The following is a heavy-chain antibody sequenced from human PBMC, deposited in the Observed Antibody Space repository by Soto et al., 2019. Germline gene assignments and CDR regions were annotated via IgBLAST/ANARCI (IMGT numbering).Heavy chain of an antibody. J-gene: IGHJ5*02. D-gene: IGHD2-21*01. CDR3: ARLRIATNNYKWFDP. Sequence: PSETLSLTGSVSGAALNSGNYYWSWIRQVPGKGLEWIGHIYVTGAVDYNPSLRDRITFSQGTSERQFSLNLRLVTAADTAVYYCARLRIATNNYKWFDPWGQGTLVTVSS. CDR2: IYVTGAV. V-gene: IGHV4-31*03. CDR1: GAALNSGNYY.